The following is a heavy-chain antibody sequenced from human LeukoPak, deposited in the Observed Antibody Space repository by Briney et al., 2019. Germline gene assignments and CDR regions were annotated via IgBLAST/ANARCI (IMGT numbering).Heavy chain of an antibody. D-gene: IGHD2-2*01. Sequence: TGGSLRLSCAASGFSFSSYAMSWVRQAPGKGLEWVSAISGSGGTTYYADSVKGRFTISRDNSKNTLYLQMNSLRAEDTALYYCAKDLNAYCSSTTCPDMDVWGKGTTVTVSS. CDR1: GFSFSSYA. CDR3: AKDLNAYCSSTTCPDMDV. J-gene: IGHJ6*03. CDR2: ISGSGGTT. V-gene: IGHV3-23*01.